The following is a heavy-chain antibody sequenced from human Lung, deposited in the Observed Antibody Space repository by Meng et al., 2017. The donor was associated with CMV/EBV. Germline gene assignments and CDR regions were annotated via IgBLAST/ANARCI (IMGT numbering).Heavy chain of an antibody. J-gene: IGHJ4*02. V-gene: IGHV3-21*01. CDR1: RFSSYT. Sequence: GEXXTISCAASRFSSYTLNCVRQAPGKGLEWVSSISSSSSYVYYADSVKGRFTISRDNAKNSLYLQMNSLRAEDTAVYYCAREGYDYDSGSYYYYFDHWGQGXLVTVSS. CDR2: ISSSSSYV. CDR3: AREGYDYDSGSYYYYFDH. D-gene: IGHD3-10*01.